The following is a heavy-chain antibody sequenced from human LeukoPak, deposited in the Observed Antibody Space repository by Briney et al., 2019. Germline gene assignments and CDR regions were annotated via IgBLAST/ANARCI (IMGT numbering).Heavy chain of an antibody. CDR1: GGSFSGYY. CDR3: ARGAIHYYYYYMDV. J-gene: IGHJ6*03. Sequence: SETLSLTCAVYGGSFSGYYWSWIRQPPGKGLGWIGEINHSGSTNYNPSLKSRVTISVDTSKNQFSLKLSSVTAADTAVYYCARGAIHYYYYYMDVWGKGTTVTVSS. V-gene: IGHV4-34*01. CDR2: INHSGST.